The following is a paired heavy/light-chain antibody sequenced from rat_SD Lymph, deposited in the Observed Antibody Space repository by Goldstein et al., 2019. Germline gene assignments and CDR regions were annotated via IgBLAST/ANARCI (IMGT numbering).Heavy chain of an antibody. J-gene: IGHJ3*01. Sequence: EVQLVESGGGLVQPGRSLKLSCAASGFTFSDYNMAWVRQAPKKGLEWVATISYDGSSTYYRDSVKGRFTISRDNAKSTLYLQMDSLRSEDTATYYCARLGILRIITTGDWFAYWGQGTLVTVSS. CDR2: ISYDGSST. V-gene: IGHV5-7*01. CDR1: GFTFSDYN. CDR3: ARLGILRIITTGDWFAY. D-gene: IGHD1-6*01.
Light chain of an antibody. V-gene: IGKV10S9*01. CDR2: YTS. Sequence: DIQMTQSPSTLPASLGERVTINCRASRGISNNLNWYQQKPDGTIKRLIYYTSNLQSGVPSRFSGSGSGTDYSLTISSLEPEDLAMYYCQQYASSPLTFGSGTKLEIK. J-gene: IGKJ5*01. CDR3: QQYASSPLT. CDR1: RGISNN.